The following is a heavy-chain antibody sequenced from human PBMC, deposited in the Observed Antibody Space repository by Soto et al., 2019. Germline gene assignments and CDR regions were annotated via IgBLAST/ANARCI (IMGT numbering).Heavy chain of an antibody. V-gene: IGHV4-4*02. J-gene: IGHJ6*02. D-gene: IGHD3-3*01. CDR3: ARDFWSFEEYYGMDV. CDR1: GGSISSSNW. CDR2: IYHSGST. Sequence: QVQLQESGPGLVKPSGTLSLTCAVSGGSISSSNWWSWVRQPPGKGLEWIGEIYHSGSTNYNPSLKSRVTISVDKSKNQFSRKLSCVTAADTAVYYCARDFWSFEEYYGMDVWGQGTTVTVSS.